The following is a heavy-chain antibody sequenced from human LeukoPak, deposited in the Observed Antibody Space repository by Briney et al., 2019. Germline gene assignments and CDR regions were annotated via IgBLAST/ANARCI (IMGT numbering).Heavy chain of an antibody. D-gene: IGHD6-6*01. V-gene: IGHV3-21*01. CDR3: ARDLYSSSSAFDY. CDR2: ISSSSSYI. CDR1: GFTFSSYS. Sequence: PGGSLRLSCAASGFTFSSYSMNWVRQAPGKGLEWVSSISSSSSYIYYADSVKGRFTISRDNAKNSLYLQMSSLRAEDTAVYYCARDLYSSSSAFDYWGQGTLVTVSS. J-gene: IGHJ4*02.